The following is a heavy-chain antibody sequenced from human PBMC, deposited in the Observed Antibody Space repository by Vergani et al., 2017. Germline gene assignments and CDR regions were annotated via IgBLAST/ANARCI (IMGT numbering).Heavy chain of an antibody. J-gene: IGHJ5*02. Sequence: QVQLVQSGAEVKKPGSSVKVSCKASGGTFSSYAISWVRQAPGQGLEWMGGIIPIFGTANYAQKFQGRVTITADESTSTAYMELSSLSSEDTAVYYCARFDYGGNSGGYWFDPWGQGTLVTVSS. CDR2: IIPIFGTA. V-gene: IGHV1-69*01. CDR1: GGTFSSYA. D-gene: IGHD4-23*01. CDR3: ARFDYGGNSGGYWFDP.